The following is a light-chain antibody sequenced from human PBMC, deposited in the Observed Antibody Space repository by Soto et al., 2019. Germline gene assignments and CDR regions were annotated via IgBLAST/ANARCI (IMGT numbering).Light chain of an antibody. CDR3: SSYTDSSNYV. CDR1: SSDLAIYNY. V-gene: IGLV2-14*01. Sequence: QSALTQPASVSGSPGQSITISCTGTSSDLAIYNYVSWYQQQPGKAPKLMIYQVTNRPSGVSNRFSGSRSGNTASLTISGHQAEDEADYYCSSYTDSSNYVFGTGPKVTVL. J-gene: IGLJ1*01. CDR2: QVT.